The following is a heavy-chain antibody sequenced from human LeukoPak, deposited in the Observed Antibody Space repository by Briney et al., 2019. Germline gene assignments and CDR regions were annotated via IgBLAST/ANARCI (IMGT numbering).Heavy chain of an antibody. D-gene: IGHD3-10*01. CDR3: ATGLYYYGSGEYNWFDP. V-gene: IGHV4-34*01. J-gene: IGHJ5*02. CDR2: INHSGST. CDR1: GGSFSGYY. Sequence: PSETLSLTCAVYGGSFSGYYWSWIRQPPGKGLEWIGEINHSGSTKYNPSLKSRVTISVDTSKNQFSLKLSSVTAADTAVYYCATGLYYYGSGEYNWFDPWGQGTQVTVSS.